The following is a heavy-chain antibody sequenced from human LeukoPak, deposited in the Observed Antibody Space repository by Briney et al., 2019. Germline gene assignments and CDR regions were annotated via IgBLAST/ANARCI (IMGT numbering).Heavy chain of an antibody. D-gene: IGHD1-26*01. V-gene: IGHV4-30-4*01. J-gene: IGHJ3*02. CDR1: GGSISSGGYY. Sequence: PSQTLSLTCTVSGGSISSGGYYWSWIRQPPGKGLEWIGYIYYSGSTYYNPSLKSRVTISVDTSKNQFSLKLSSVTAADTAVYYRAREVGNPYDDAFDIWGQGTMVTVSS. CDR2: IYYSGST. CDR3: AREVGNPYDDAFDI.